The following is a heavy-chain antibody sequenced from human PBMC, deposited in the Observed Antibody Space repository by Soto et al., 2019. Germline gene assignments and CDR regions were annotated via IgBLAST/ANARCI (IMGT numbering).Heavy chain of an antibody. D-gene: IGHD4-17*01. Sequence: GGSLRLSCAASGFTFSSYAMSWVRQAPGKGLERVSAISGSGGSTYYADSVKGRFTISRDNSKNTLYLQMNSLRAEDSAVFFCAKDRADYGDYYFDYWGQGTLVTVSS. J-gene: IGHJ4*02. V-gene: IGHV3-23*01. CDR1: GFTFSSYA. CDR3: AKDRADYGDYYFDY. CDR2: ISGSGGST.